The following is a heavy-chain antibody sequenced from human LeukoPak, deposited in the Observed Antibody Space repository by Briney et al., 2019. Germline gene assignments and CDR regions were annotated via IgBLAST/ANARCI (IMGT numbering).Heavy chain of an antibody. CDR3: ARAYYYGSGSLHNAFDI. CDR1: GGSISSGSYY. CDR2: ISTSGST. Sequence: PPETLSLTCTVSGGSISSGSYYSSWIRQPAGKGLEWIGRISTSGSTNYTPSLKSRVTKSVDTSKNQFSLKLSSVTAADTAVYYCARAYYYGSGSLHNAFDIWGQGTMVTVSS. D-gene: IGHD3-10*01. V-gene: IGHV4-61*02. J-gene: IGHJ3*02.